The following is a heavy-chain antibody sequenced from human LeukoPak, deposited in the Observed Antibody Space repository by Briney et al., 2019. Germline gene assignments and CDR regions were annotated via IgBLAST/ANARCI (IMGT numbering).Heavy chain of an antibody. CDR3: ARGDCSSTICYSPMDV. Sequence: PSETLSLTCTVSGYSISSGYYWVWIRQTPGKGLEWIGSIYRSGSTNYNPSLKSRVTISVDTSKNQFSLKVNSVTAADTALYYCARGDCSSTICYSPMDVWGKGTTVTVSS. J-gene: IGHJ6*03. D-gene: IGHD2-2*01. CDR2: IYRSGST. V-gene: IGHV4-38-2*02. CDR1: GYSISSGYY.